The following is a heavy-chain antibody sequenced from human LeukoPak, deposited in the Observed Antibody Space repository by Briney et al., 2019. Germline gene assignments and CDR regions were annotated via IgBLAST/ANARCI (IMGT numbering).Heavy chain of an antibody. CDR3: AKDTFYGGNSNAFDY. V-gene: IGHV3-9*01. Sequence: GGSLRLSCAASGFTFDDYAVHWVRQAPGKGLERVSGISWNSGSIGYADSVKGRFTISRDNAKNSLYLQMDSLRAEDTALYYCAKDTFYGGNSNAFDYWGQGTLVTVSS. J-gene: IGHJ4*02. CDR1: GFTFDDYA. CDR2: ISWNSGSI. D-gene: IGHD4-23*01.